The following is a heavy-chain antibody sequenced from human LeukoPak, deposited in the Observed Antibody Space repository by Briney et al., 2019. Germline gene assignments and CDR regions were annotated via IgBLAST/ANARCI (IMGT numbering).Heavy chain of an antibody. CDR3: VKGQEVVYAPTFDY. CDR1: GFAFSNYA. V-gene: IGHV3-64D*09. D-gene: IGHD2-8*02. Sequence: GGSLRLSCSGSGFAFSNYAIHWVRQAPGKGLEYVSSICTNGISTYYADSVTGRFTISRDNSKNSLYLQMSNLRAEDTAVYYCVKGQEVVYAPTFDYWGQGTLVTVSS. CDR2: ICTNGIST. J-gene: IGHJ4*02.